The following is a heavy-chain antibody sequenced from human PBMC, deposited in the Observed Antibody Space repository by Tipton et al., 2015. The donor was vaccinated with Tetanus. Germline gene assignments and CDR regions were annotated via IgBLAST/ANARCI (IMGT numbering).Heavy chain of an antibody. CDR2: VFYTGST. V-gene: IGHV4-59*01. Sequence: TLSLTCSVSGGSISGYFWTWIRQPPGKGLQCIGYVFYTGSTNYNSPFESRVTISVDTSKNQISLQLRSVTAADTAVYYCARGGLLWFGDLTDTTHYYYYGMDVWGQGTTVTVSS. CDR1: GGSISGYF. CDR3: ARGGLLWFGDLTDTTHYYYYGMDV. D-gene: IGHD3-10*01. J-gene: IGHJ6*02.